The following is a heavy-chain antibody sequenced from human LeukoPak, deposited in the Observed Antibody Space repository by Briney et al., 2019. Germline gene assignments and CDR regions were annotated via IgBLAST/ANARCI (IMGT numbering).Heavy chain of an antibody. CDR3: AKWDSRSGRFSSGHH. Sequence: GGSLRLSCSVSGFTVRRFGMRCVRQAPGKGLEWVAYTRDDASKTWYGGSVKGRFTISRDNSKNTLYLHMNSVRGEDTAMYYCAKWDSRSGRFSSGHHGGKGTLVTVSS. CDR1: GFTVRRFG. CDR2: TRDDASKT. D-gene: IGHD2-15*01. J-gene: IGHJ1*01. V-gene: IGHV3-30*02.